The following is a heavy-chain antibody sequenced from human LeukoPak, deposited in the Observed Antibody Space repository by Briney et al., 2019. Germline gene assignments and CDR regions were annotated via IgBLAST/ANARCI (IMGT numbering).Heavy chain of an antibody. CDR2: ISYDGSNK. V-gene: IGHV3-30-3*01. CDR3: ARQGIAAAGSWFDP. Sequence: GGSLRLSCAASGFTFSTYAMTWVRQAPGKGLEWVAVISYDGSNKYYADSVKGRFTISRDNSKNTLYLQMNSLRAEDTAVYYCARQGIAAAGSWFDPWGQGTLVTVSS. CDR1: GFTFSTYA. J-gene: IGHJ5*02. D-gene: IGHD6-13*01.